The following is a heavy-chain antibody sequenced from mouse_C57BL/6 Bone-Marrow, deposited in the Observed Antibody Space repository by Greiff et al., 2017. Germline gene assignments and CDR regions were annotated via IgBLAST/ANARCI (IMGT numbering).Heavy chain of an antibody. CDR1: GFTFSSYG. Sequence: VQLVESGGDLVKPGGSLKLSCAASGFTFSSYGMSWVRQTPDKRLEWVATISSGGSYTYYPDSVKGRFTISRDNAKNTLYLQMSSLKSEDTAMYYCARHPYWGQGTTLTVSS. V-gene: IGHV5-6*01. J-gene: IGHJ2*01. CDR2: ISSGGSYT. CDR3: ARHPY.